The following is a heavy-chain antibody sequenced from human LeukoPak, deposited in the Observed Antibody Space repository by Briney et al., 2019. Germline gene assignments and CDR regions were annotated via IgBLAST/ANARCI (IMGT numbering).Heavy chain of an antibody. J-gene: IGHJ6*02. Sequence: PSETLSLTCAVSGGSISNYYWSWIRQPPGKRLEWIGYIYYSATDYNPSLKSRVTISVDASQNQFSLKLSSVTVADTAVYYCARAYGSGSYPYYYGMDVWGQGTTVTVSS. V-gene: IGHV4-59*01. D-gene: IGHD3-10*01. CDR1: GGSISNYY. CDR3: ARAYGSGSYPYYYGMDV. CDR2: IYYSAT.